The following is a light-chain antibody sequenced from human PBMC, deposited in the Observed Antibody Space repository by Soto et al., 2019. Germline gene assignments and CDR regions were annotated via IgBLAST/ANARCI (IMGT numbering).Light chain of an antibody. CDR3: CSYTSSGTLI. Sequence: QSVLAQPASVSGSPGRSITISCVGTSSEIGDYNYVSWYQQHPGKVAKVIIYDVSARPSGVSYRFSGTKSGNTASLTVSGLQAEDEAEYYCCSYTSSGTLISGTGTKVTVL. CDR2: DVS. J-gene: IGLJ1*01. CDR1: SSEIGDYNY. V-gene: IGLV2-14*01.